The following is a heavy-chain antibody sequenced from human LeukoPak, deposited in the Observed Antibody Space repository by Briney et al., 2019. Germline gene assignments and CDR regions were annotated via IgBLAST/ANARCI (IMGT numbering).Heavy chain of an antibody. CDR3: LSGVEAFDI. J-gene: IGHJ3*02. D-gene: IGHD2-8*01. CDR1: GFTFSSYA. V-gene: IGHV3-33*08. CDR2: IWYDGSNK. Sequence: GRSLRLSCAASGFTFSSYAMHWVRQAPGKGLEWVAVIWYDGSNKYYADSVKGRFTISRDNSKNTLYLQMNSLRAEDTAVYYCLSGVEAFDIWGQGTMVTVSS.